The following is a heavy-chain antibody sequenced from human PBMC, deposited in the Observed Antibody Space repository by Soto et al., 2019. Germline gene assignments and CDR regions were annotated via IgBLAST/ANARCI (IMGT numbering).Heavy chain of an antibody. CDR2: MNPNSGNT. CDR1: GYTFTSYD. J-gene: IGHJ5*02. Sequence: QVQLVQSGAEVKKPGASVKVSCKASGYTFTSYDINWVRQATGQGLEWMGWMNPNSGNTAYAQKFLGRVTMTRNTSIITAYMERSTLRSEDTAVYYCARERTRGFDPWGQGTLVTVSS. CDR3: ARERTRGFDP. V-gene: IGHV1-8*01.